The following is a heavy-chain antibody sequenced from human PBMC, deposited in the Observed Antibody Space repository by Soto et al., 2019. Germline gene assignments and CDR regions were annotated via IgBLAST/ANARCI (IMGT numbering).Heavy chain of an antibody. J-gene: IGHJ6*02. CDR3: AKDGSHLAVAGTSPTSYFYGLAV. CDR1: GFTFSVYA. D-gene: IGHD6-19*01. Sequence: PGGSLTLSCAASGFTFSVYAMHWVRQAPGKGLEWVALVSYDGSIKYYADSVKGRFTISRDNSKNTLYLQMNSLRVEDTAVYYCAKDGSHLAVAGTSPTSYFYGLAVWCQGTTVTVSS. V-gene: IGHV3-30*18. CDR2: VSYDGSIK.